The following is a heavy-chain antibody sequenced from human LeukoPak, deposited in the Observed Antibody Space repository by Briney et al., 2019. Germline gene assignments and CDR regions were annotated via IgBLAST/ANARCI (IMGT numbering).Heavy chain of an antibody. CDR3: AVSDYYDFWSGQTDFDY. V-gene: IGHV3-21*01. CDR1: GFTFSSYS. CDR2: ISSSSSYI. Sequence: GGSLRLSCAASGFTFSSYSMTWVRQAPGKGLEWVSSISSSSSYIYYADSVKGRFTISRDNAKNSLYLQMNSLRAEDTAVYYCAVSDYYDFWSGQTDFDYWGQGTLVTVSS. D-gene: IGHD3-3*01. J-gene: IGHJ4*02.